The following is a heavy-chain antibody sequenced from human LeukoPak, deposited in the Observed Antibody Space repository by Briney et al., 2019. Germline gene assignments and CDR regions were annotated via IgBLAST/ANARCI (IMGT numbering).Heavy chain of an antibody. J-gene: IGHJ3*02. Sequence: PSETLSLTCTVSGGSISSSSYYWGWIRQPPGKGLEWIGSIYYSGSTYYNPSLKSRVTISVDTSKNQFSLKLSSVTAADTAVYYCARETNSYGVNDAFDIWGQGTMVTVSS. D-gene: IGHD5-18*01. CDR3: ARETNSYGVNDAFDI. CDR1: GGSISSSSYY. V-gene: IGHV4-39*02. CDR2: IYYSGST.